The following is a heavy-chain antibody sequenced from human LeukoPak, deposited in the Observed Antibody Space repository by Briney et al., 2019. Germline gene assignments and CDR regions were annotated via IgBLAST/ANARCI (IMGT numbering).Heavy chain of an antibody. Sequence: GGSLRLSCVASGFAFSDYWMHWVRQAPGKGPVWVSRIFSDGTGTGCADFVKGRFTISRDNVKNTLFLQMHSLRAEDTALYYCARGRWSPGYFDLWGPGTLVTVSS. CDR1: GFAFSDYW. CDR3: ARGRWSPGYFDL. J-gene: IGHJ4*02. D-gene: IGHD1-1*01. CDR2: IFSDGTGT. V-gene: IGHV3-74*01.